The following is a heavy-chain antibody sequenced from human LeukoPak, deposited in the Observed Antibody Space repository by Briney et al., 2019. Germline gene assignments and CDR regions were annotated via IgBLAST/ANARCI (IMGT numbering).Heavy chain of an antibody. J-gene: IGHJ4*02. V-gene: IGHV4-34*01. D-gene: IGHD6-19*01. CDR1: GGSFSGYY. CDR3: AREGSSGWYYRGY. Sequence: SETLSLTCAVYGGSFSGYYWSWIRQPPGKGLEWIGSIYHSGSTYYNPSLKSRVTISVDTSKNQFSLKLSSVTAADTAVYYCAREGSSGWYYRGYWGQGTLVTVSS. CDR2: IYHSGST.